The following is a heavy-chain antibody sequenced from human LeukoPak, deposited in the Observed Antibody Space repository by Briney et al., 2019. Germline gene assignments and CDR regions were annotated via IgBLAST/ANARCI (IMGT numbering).Heavy chain of an antibody. V-gene: IGHV4-59*01. CDR3: ARDSSRNWFDP. CDR2: IYYSGST. D-gene: IGHD6-13*01. CDR1: GGSFSGYY. J-gene: IGHJ5*02. Sequence: SETLSLTCAVYGGSFSGYYWSWIRQPPGKGLEWIGYIYYSGSTNYNPSLKSRVTISVDTSKNQFSLKLSSVTAADTAVYYCARDSSRNWFDPWGQRTLVTVSS.